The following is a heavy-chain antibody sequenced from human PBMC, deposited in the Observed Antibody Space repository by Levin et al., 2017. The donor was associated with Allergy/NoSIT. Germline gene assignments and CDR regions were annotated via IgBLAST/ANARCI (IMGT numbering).Heavy chain of an antibody. V-gene: IGHV3-30*18. CDR3: AKRGYCSGNTCQSHDAIDV. J-gene: IGHJ3*01. Sequence: GESLKISCAASGFHFSLYGMHLVRQAPGKGLEWVALIVFDGNDQYYADSVKGRFTISRDNSKNTLYLQMSSLRENDTAIYYCAKRGYCSGNTCQSHDAIDVWGQGTLVIVSS. CDR2: IVFDGNDQ. D-gene: IGHD2-15*01. CDR1: GFHFSLYG.